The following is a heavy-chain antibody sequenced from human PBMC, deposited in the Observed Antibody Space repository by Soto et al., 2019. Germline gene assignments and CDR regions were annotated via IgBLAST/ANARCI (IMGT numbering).Heavy chain of an antibody. Sequence: SETLSLTCAVYGGSFSGYYWSWIRQPPGKGLEWLGEINHSGITDYNPSLKSRITISVDTSKKQFSLKLNSVTAADTAVYYCAIGPRMWLAGGGYWGQGTQVTVSS. CDR1: GGSFSGYY. J-gene: IGHJ4*02. V-gene: IGHV4-34*01. CDR2: INHSGIT. CDR3: AIGPRMWLAGGGY. D-gene: IGHD6-19*01.